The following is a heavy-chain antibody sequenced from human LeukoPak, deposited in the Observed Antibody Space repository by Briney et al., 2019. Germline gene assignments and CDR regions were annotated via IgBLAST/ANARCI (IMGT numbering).Heavy chain of an antibody. Sequence: SVKVSCKASGGTFSSYAISWVRQAPGQGLEWMGRIIPILGIANYAQKFQGRVTITADKSTSTAYMELSSLRSEDTAVYYCARLDYGSGSYYNSYYFDYWGQGTLVTVSS. D-gene: IGHD3-10*01. V-gene: IGHV1-69*04. CDR3: ARLDYGSGSYYNSYYFDY. CDR1: GGTFSSYA. CDR2: IIPILGIA. J-gene: IGHJ4*02.